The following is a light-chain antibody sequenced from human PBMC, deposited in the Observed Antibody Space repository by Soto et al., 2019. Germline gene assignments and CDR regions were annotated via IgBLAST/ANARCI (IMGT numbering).Light chain of an antibody. CDR3: QSYDSQSASVV. Sequence: QSVLTQSPSVSGAPGQRVTISCTGSSSNIGAGHDVHWYQQFPGTAPKLLIYGNSNRPSGVPDRFSGSKSGTSASLAITGLQAEDEADYHCQSYDSQSASVVFGGGTKLTVL. V-gene: IGLV1-40*01. J-gene: IGLJ2*01. CDR1: SSNIGAGHD. CDR2: GNS.